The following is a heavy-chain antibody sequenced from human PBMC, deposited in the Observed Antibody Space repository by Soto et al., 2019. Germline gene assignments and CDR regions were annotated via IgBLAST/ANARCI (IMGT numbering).Heavy chain of an antibody. J-gene: IGHJ4*02. CDR1: GASIRSGDNY. CDR2: IYYSGST. V-gene: IGHV4-30-4*01. CDR3: ARGDGYNSAFDY. Sequence: SETLSLTCTVSGASIRSGDNYWSWIRQPPGKGLEWIAYIYYSGSTYYNPSLKSRVTISVDTSKNQFSLELSSVTAADAAVYYCARGDGYNSAFDYWGQGTLVTVSS. D-gene: IGHD5-12*01.